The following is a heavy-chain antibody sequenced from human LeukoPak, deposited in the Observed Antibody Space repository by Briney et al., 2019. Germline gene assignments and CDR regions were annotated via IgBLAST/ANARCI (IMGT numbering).Heavy chain of an antibody. D-gene: IGHD3-22*01. Sequence: GGSLRLSCEASGFTFSDYYMGWIRQAPGKGLEWVSDIINSESTIYYANSVKGRFTISRDNAKNSLYLQMNSLRAEDMALYYCAKDRGDPYDSSGYNGGFDIWGQGTMVTVSS. CDR1: GFTFSDYY. CDR2: IINSESTI. J-gene: IGHJ3*02. V-gene: IGHV3-11*01. CDR3: AKDRGDPYDSSGYNGGFDI.